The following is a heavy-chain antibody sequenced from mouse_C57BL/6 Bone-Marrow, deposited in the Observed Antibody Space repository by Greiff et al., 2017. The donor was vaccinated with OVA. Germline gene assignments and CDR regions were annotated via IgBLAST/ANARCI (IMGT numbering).Heavy chain of an antibody. V-gene: IGHV1-19*01. J-gene: IGHJ3*01. CDR2: INPYNGGT. CDR1: GYTFTDYY. D-gene: IGHD2-2*01. Sequence: VHVKQSGPVLVKPGASVKMSCKASGYTFTDYYMNWVKQSHGKSLEWIGVINPYNGGTSYNQKFKGKATLTVDKSSSTAYMELNSLTSEDSAVYYCARAYGYGGFAYWGQGTLVTVSA. CDR3: ARAYGYGGFAY.